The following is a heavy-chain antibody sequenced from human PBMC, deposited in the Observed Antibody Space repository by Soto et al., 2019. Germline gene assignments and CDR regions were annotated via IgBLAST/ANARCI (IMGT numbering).Heavy chain of an antibody. CDR3: ARDKHYDFWSGLLDV. CDR2: IIPIFGTA. CDR1: GGTFSSYA. J-gene: IGHJ6*02. D-gene: IGHD3-3*01. V-gene: IGHV1-69*13. Sequence: SVKVSCKASGGTFSSYAISWVRQAPGQGLEWMGGIIPIFGTANYAQKFQGRVTITADESTSTAYMELSSLRSEDTAVYYCARDKHYDFWSGLLDVWGQGTTVTVSS.